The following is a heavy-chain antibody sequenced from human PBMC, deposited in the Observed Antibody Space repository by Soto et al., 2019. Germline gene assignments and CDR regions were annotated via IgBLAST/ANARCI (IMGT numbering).Heavy chain of an antibody. Sequence: ASVNVSCKASGYTFTGYYMHWVRQAPGQGLEWMGWINPNSGGTNYAQKFQGWVTMTRDTSISTAYMELSRLRSDDTAVYYCARGGKANNLDYYGMDVWGQGTTVTVSS. V-gene: IGHV1-2*04. J-gene: IGHJ6*02. CDR3: ARGGKANNLDYYGMDV. CDR2: INPNSGGT. D-gene: IGHD2-15*01. CDR1: GYTFTGYY.